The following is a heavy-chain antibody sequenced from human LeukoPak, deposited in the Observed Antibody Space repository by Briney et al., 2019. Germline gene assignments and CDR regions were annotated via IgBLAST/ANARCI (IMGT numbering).Heavy chain of an antibody. V-gene: IGHV1-2*02. J-gene: IGHJ6*03. D-gene: IGHD6-13*01. Sequence: ASVKVSCKASGYTFTGYYMHWVRQAPGQGLEWMGWINPNSGGTNYAQKFQGRVTMTRDTSISTAYMELSRLRSDDTAVYYCASCSSSWYSTPYYYYYYMDVWGKGTTVTISS. CDR1: GYTFTGYY. CDR2: INPNSGGT. CDR3: ASCSSSWYSTPYYYYYYMDV.